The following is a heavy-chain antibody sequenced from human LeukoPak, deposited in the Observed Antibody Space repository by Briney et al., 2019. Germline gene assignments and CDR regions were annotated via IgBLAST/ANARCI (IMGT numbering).Heavy chain of an antibody. CDR3: ARLGEGGNYYDFWSGGNWFDP. CDR2: IYYSGST. D-gene: IGHD3-3*01. J-gene: IGHJ5*02. Sequence: ASETLSLTCTVSGGSVSSVGYYWSWIRQPPGKGLEWIGYIYYSGSTNYNPSLKSRVTISVDTSKNQFSLKLSSVTAADTAVYYCARLGEGGNYYDFWSGGNWFDPWGQGTLVTVSS. CDR1: GGSVSSVGYY. V-gene: IGHV4-61*08.